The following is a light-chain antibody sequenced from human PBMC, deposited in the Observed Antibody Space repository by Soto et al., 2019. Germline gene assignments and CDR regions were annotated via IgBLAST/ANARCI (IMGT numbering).Light chain of an antibody. Sequence: QSVLTQPPSVSGAPGQTVTISCTGSSSNIGAGHDVHWYQQLPGTAPKLLIYGNSNRPSGFPDRFSGSKSGTSASLAITGLQAEDEADYYCQSYDSSLSGSWVFGGGTQLTVL. CDR1: SSNIGAGHD. CDR2: GNS. CDR3: QSYDSSLSGSWV. V-gene: IGLV1-40*01. J-gene: IGLJ3*02.